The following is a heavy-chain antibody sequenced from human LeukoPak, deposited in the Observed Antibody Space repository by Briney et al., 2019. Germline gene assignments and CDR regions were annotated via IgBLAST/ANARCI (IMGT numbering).Heavy chain of an antibody. CDR2: MNPNSGNT. CDR3: ARDNLDFWSGDHYFGY. J-gene: IGHJ4*02. Sequence: ASVKVSCKASGYTFTSYDINWVRQATGQGLEWMGWMNPNSGNTGYAQKFQGRVTITRNTSISTAYMELSSLRSEDTAVYYCARDNLDFWSGDHYFGYWGQGTLVTVSS. V-gene: IGHV1-8*03. D-gene: IGHD3-3*01. CDR1: GYTFTSYD.